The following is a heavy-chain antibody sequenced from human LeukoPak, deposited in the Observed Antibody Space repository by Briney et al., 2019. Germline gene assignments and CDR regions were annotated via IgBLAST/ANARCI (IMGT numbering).Heavy chain of an antibody. J-gene: IGHJ6*03. D-gene: IGHD2/OR15-2a*01. Sequence: PGGSLRLSCAASGFTFRTHSMSWVRQAPGKGLEWVSFISGSSDDIYYADSVKGRFTISRDNAKNSLFLQMNSLGVEDTAVHYCARDLRSSPPYFLYYMDVWGKGTTVTVSS. CDR2: ISGSSDDI. CDR3: ARDLRSSPPYFLYYMDV. CDR1: GFTFRTHS. V-gene: IGHV3-21*06.